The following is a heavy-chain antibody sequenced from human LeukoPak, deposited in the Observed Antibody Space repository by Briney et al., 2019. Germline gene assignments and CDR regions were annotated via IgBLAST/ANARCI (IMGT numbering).Heavy chain of an antibody. CDR1: GGSISSGGYY. J-gene: IGHJ4*02. D-gene: IGHD4-23*01. CDR2: IYYSGST. CDR3: ARVSYGGNSGLYYFDY. Sequence: SSQTLSLTCTVSGGSISSGGYYWSWIRQHPGKGLEWIGYIYYSGSTYYNPSLKSRVTISVDTSKNQFSLKLSSVTAADTAVYYCARVSYGGNSGLYYFDYWGQGTLVTVSS. V-gene: IGHV4-31*03.